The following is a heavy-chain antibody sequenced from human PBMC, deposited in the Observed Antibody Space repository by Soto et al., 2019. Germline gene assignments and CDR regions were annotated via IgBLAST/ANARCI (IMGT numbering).Heavy chain of an antibody. J-gene: IGHJ6*03. V-gene: IGHV3-66*01. CDR3: ARDGRYCNGGTCYYYHYYMDV. CDR2: ISSGGSI. Sequence: GGSLRLSCAASGITVSSNYMNWVRQAPGKGLEWVSLISSGGSIYYADSVKGRFTISRDNSKNALYLQMNSLRAEDTAVYYCARDGRYCNGGTCYYYHYYMDVWGKGTTVTVSS. CDR1: GITVSSNY. D-gene: IGHD2-15*01.